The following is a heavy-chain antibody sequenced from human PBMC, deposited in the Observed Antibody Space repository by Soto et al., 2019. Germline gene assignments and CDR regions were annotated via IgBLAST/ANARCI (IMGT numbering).Heavy chain of an antibody. CDR3: VRDRHGSTRSDY. D-gene: IGHD2-2*01. CDR2: IKEDGSEK. J-gene: IGHJ4*02. CDR1: GFTFSDHW. Sequence: GGSLRLSCAASGFTFSDHWMSWVRQAPGKGLEWVANIKEDGSEKYYVDSVKGRFTISKDNAKNSLCLQMNSLRAEDTAVYYCVRDRHGSTRSDYWGQGTLVTVSS. V-gene: IGHV3-7*01.